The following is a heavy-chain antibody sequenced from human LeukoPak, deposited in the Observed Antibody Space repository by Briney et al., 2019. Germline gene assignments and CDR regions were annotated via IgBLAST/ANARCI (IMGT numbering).Heavy chain of an antibody. CDR2: ISGSGGST. V-gene: IGHV3-23*01. Sequence: PGRSLRLSCAASGFTFSSYAMHWVRQAPGKGLEWVSAISGSGGSTYYADSVKGRFTISRDNSKNTLYLQMNSLRAEDTAVYYCAKDLSGVVAPPWGQGTLVTVSS. J-gene: IGHJ5*02. D-gene: IGHD2-15*01. CDR1: GFTFSSYA. CDR3: AKDLSGVVAPP.